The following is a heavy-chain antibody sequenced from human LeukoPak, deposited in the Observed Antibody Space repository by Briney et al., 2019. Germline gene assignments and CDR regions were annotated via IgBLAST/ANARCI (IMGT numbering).Heavy chain of an antibody. CDR2: IWYDGINE. Sequence: GGSLRLSCAASGFTFSSYGMHWVRQAPGRGLEWVAVIWYDGINEYYADSVKGRFTVSRDNANNTLYLQMNSLRADDTAVYFCARDVAKRGRWPDYWGQGTLVTVSS. J-gene: IGHJ4*02. D-gene: IGHD2-15*01. CDR3: ARDVAKRGRWPDY. CDR1: GFTFSSYG. V-gene: IGHV3-33*01.